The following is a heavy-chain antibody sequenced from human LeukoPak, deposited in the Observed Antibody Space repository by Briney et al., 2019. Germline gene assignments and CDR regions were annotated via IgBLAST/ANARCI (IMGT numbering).Heavy chain of an antibody. D-gene: IGHD3-3*01. Sequence: PGRSLRLSCAASGFTFGNYAMHWVRQVPGKGLEWVSSISWNSRVTGYADSVKGRFTISRDNSKKFLYLQMNSLRRDDTARYYCAKDNEGGTYFFDYMDVWGKGTTVTV. CDR1: GFTFGNYA. CDR2: ISWNSRVT. CDR3: AKDNEGGTYFFDYMDV. J-gene: IGHJ6*03. V-gene: IGHV3-9*01.